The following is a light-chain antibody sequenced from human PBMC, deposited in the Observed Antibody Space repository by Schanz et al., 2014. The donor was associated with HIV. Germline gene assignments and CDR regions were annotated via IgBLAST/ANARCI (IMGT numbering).Light chain of an antibody. CDR1: SSDVGGYNH. J-gene: IGLJ2*01. V-gene: IGLV2-8*01. Sequence: SALTQPPSASGSPGQSVTISCTGTSSDVGGYNHVSWYQQHPGKAPKLMIYEVIKRPSGVPDRFSGSKSGSTASLTVSGLQPEDEADYYCSSYTTSSTLVFGGGTKVTVL. CDR3: SSYTTSSTLV. CDR2: EVI.